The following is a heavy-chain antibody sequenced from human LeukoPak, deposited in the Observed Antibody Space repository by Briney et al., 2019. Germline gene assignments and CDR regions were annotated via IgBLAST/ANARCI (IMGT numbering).Heavy chain of an antibody. J-gene: IGHJ6*02. CDR1: GGSISRYY. CDR3: ARDVSYGPGGYGMDV. CDR2: IYYSGTT. Sequence: SETLSLTCSVSGGSISRYYWSWIRQPPGKGLEWIWYIYYSGTTNYNPSLKSRVTISVDTSKNKFSLRVSSVTAADTAVYYCARDVSYGPGGYGMDVWGQGTTVTVSS. D-gene: IGHD3-10*01. V-gene: IGHV4-59*01.